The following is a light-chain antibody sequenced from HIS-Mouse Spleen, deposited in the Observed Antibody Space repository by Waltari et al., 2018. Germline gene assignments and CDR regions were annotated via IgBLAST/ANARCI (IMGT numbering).Light chain of an antibody. V-gene: IGLV1-44*01. J-gene: IGLJ2*01. CDR1: SSNIGSNT. Sequence: QSVLTQPPSASGTPGQRVTIPCSGSSSNIGSNTVNWYQQRPGTAPKLLIYSNNQRPSGCPDRCSGSKSGTSASLAISGLQSEDEADYYCAAWDDSLNGVVFGGGTKLTVL. CDR2: SNN. CDR3: AAWDDSLNGVV.